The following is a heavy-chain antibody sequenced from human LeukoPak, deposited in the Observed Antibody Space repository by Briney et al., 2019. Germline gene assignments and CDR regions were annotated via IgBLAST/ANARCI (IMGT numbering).Heavy chain of an antibody. CDR1: GFTFSSYA. Sequence: PGGSLRLSCAASGFTFSSYAMSWVRQAPGKGLEWVSAISGSGGSTYYADSVKGRFTISRDNSKNTLYLQMNSLRAEDTAVYYCARSRHYYDSSSYYDDAFDIWGQGTMVTVSS. CDR3: ARSRHYYDSSSYYDDAFDI. CDR2: ISGSGGST. V-gene: IGHV3-23*01. D-gene: IGHD3-22*01. J-gene: IGHJ3*02.